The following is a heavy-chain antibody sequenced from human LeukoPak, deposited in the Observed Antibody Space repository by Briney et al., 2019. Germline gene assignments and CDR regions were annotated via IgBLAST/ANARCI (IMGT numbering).Heavy chain of an antibody. J-gene: IGHJ2*01. D-gene: IGHD2-21*01. CDR2: IYYSGST. V-gene: IGHV4-31*03. Sequence: PSETLSLTCIVSGGSISSGGYYWSWIRQHPGKGLEWIGYIYYSGSTYYNPSLKSRVTISVDTSKNQFSLKLSSVTAADTAVYYCARTPYENWYFDLWGRGTLVTVSS. CDR1: GGSISSGGYY. CDR3: ARTPYENWYFDL.